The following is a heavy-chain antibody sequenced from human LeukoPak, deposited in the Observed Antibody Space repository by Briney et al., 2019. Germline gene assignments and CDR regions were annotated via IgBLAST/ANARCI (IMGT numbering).Heavy chain of an antibody. Sequence: SLSLSRVLSVFSVRQYYVSWVRQAPGRGLAWVAGIYAGDTIHYPDPVKQRFNISRDNSKNTVYHKMNSLRAEDTALYYCAKSIAVAEGNGGFDYWGQGTLVTVSS. CDR2: IYAGDTI. CDR1: VFSVRQYY. D-gene: IGHD6-19*01. J-gene: IGHJ4*02. CDR3: AKSIAVAEGNGGFDY. V-gene: IGHV3-66*01.